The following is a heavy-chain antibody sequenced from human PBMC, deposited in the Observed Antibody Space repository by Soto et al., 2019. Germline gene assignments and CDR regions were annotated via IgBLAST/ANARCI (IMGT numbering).Heavy chain of an antibody. CDR2: INAGNGNT. CDR1: GYTFTSYA. Sequence: QVQLVQSGAEVKKPGASVKVSCKASGYTFTSYAMHWVRQAPGQRLEWMGWINAGNGNTKYSQKFQGRGTINRDTSASTAYMELSSLRSEDTAVYYCARSIVVVTALDYWGQGTLVTVSS. J-gene: IGHJ4*02. CDR3: ARSIVVVTALDY. D-gene: IGHD2-21*02. V-gene: IGHV1-3*01.